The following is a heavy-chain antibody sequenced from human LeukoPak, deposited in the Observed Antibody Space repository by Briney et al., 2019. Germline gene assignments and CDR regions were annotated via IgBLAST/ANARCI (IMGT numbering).Heavy chain of an antibody. CDR3: VRGVGVSRFNYLDS. D-gene: IGHD6-13*01. CDR2: ISGSGGNT. V-gene: IGHV3-23*01. Sequence: GGSLRLSCAASGFTFSTYAMSWVRQAPGQGLEWVSGISGSGGNTYYADTVKGRFTISRDNSYNTLYLQMNTLRDDDTAVYYCVRGVGVSRFNYLDSWGQGTLVIVSS. J-gene: IGHJ4*02. CDR1: GFTFSTYA.